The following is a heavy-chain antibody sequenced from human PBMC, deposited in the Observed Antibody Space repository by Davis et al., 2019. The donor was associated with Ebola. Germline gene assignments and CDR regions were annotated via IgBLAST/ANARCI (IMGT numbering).Heavy chain of an antibody. CDR2: INHSGST. D-gene: IGHD6-19*01. CDR3: ARRAGAWYKGGAFDI. J-gene: IGHJ3*02. CDR1: GGSFSGYY. V-gene: IGHV4-34*01. Sequence: SETLSLTCAVYGGSFSGYYWSWIRQPPGKGLEWIGEINHSGSTNYNPSLKSRVTISLDTSKNPFSLKLNSVTAADTAVYYCARRAGAWYKGGAFDIWGQGTRVTVSS.